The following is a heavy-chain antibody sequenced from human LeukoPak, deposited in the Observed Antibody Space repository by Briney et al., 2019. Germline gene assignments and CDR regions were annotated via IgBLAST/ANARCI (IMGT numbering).Heavy chain of an antibody. CDR3: ATVAGTFVYYYYYMDV. D-gene: IGHD6-19*01. CDR1: GFTFSSYW. J-gene: IGHJ6*03. V-gene: IGHV3-74*01. CDR2: INSDGSST. Sequence: GGSLRLSCAASGFTFSSYWMHWVRQAPGKGLVWVSRINSDGSSTSYADSVKGRFTISRDNSKNTLYLQMNSLRAEDTAVYYCATVAGTFVYYYYYMDVWGKGTTVTISS.